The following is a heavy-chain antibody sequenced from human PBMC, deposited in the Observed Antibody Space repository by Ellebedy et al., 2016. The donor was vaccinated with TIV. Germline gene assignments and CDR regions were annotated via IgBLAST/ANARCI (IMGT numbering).Heavy chain of an antibody. CDR3: ARGLQWQRRSPVSWYGMDV. CDR1: GGTFSSYA. D-gene: IGHD5-12*01. J-gene: IGHJ6*02. CDR2: IIPIFNTT. Sequence: AASVKVSCKASGGTFSSYAISWVRQAPGQGLEWMGGIIPIFNTTHYAQKFQGRVKITADESTSTGYMELSSLRSEDTAVYYCARGLQWQRRSPVSWYGMDVWGQGTTVTVSS. V-gene: IGHV1-69*13.